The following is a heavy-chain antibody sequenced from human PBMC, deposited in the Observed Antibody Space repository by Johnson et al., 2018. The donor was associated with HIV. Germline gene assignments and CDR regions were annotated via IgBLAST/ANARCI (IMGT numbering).Heavy chain of an antibody. CDR1: GFTVSSNY. V-gene: IGHV3-53*01. CDR3: ARDPSRSPGAFDI. J-gene: IGHJ3*02. CDR2: IYSGGTT. Sequence: VQLVESGGGLIQPGGSLRLSCAVSGFTVSSNYMSWVRQAPGKGLEWVSVIYSGGTTNYADSVKGRFTISRDNSKTTLYLQMNSLRADDTAVYYCARDPSRSPGAFDIWGQGTMVTVSS.